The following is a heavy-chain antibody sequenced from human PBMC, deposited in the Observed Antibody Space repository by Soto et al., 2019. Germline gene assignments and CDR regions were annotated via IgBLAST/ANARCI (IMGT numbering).Heavy chain of an antibody. Sequence: QVQLKESGPGLVKPSETLSLTWTVSGGSISSYYWSWIRQPPGKGLEWIGYIYYSGRANYNPSLKSRLTISVDTSNNQFSLKLSSVTAADTAGYYCARRWGAAFDYWGQGTLVTVSS. V-gene: IGHV4-59*08. D-gene: IGHD1-26*01. CDR1: GGSISSYY. CDR3: ARRWGAAFDY. CDR2: IYYSGRA. J-gene: IGHJ4*02.